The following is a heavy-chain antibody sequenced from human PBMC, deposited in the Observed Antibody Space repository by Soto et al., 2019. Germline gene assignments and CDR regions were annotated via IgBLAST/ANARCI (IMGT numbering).Heavy chain of an antibody. CDR3: AADTPGFGQGEFEY. V-gene: IGHV3-15*01. Sequence: VGSLRLSCAASGFTFVSAWMNWVRQAPGKGLEWVGHVKNGGTTDYAAPVKGRFTISRDDSQNMVYLQMSRLKTEDTAVYYCAADTPGFGQGEFEYWGQGAQVTVSS. D-gene: IGHD2-15*01. J-gene: IGHJ4*02. CDR1: GFTFVSAW. CDR2: VKNGGTT.